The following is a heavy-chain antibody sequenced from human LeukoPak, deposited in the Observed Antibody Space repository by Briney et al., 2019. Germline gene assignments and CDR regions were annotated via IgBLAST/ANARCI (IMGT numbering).Heavy chain of an antibody. Sequence: GGSLRLSCAASGFTFSSYSMNWVRQAPGKGLEWVSSISSSSSYIYYADSAKGRFTISRDNAKNSLYLQMNSLRAEDTAVYYCARDRQYYDILTGRTPPTDKYGMDVWGQGTTVTVSS. CDR3: ARDRQYYDILTGRTPPTDKYGMDV. V-gene: IGHV3-21*01. D-gene: IGHD3-9*01. J-gene: IGHJ6*02. CDR1: GFTFSSYS. CDR2: ISSSSSYI.